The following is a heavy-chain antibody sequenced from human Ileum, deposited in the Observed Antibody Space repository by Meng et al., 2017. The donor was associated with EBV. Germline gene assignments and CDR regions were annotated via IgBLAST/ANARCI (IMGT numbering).Heavy chain of an antibody. Sequence: QMQPVQSGAEVKKPGDSVKVSCKASGYTISNYGISWLRQAPGQGLEWMGWISAYKGNTNCAQNLQGRVTMTTDTSTGTAYMEVRSLRSDDTAVYYCARAGNGGSYYFTYWGQGTLVTVVS. CDR1: GYTISNYG. V-gene: IGHV1-18*01. CDR3: ARAGNGGSYYFTY. D-gene: IGHD1-26*01. CDR2: ISAYKGNT. J-gene: IGHJ4*02.